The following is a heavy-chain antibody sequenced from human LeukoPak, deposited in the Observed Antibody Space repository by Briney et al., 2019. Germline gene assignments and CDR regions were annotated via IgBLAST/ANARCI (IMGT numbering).Heavy chain of an antibody. V-gene: IGHV3-30*02. Sequence: GGSLRLSCAASGFTFSSYGMHWVRQAPGKGLEWVAFIRYDGSNKYYADSVKGRFTISRDNSKNTLYLQMNSLRAEDTAVYYCAKSTGYCSSTSCFAKYYFDYWAREPWSPSPQ. J-gene: IGHJ4*02. CDR2: IRYDGSNK. CDR1: GFTFSSYG. D-gene: IGHD2-2*01. CDR3: AKSTGYCSSTSCFAKYYFDY.